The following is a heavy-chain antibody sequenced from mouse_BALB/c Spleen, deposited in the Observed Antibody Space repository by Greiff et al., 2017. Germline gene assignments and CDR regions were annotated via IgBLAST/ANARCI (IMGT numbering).Heavy chain of an antibody. V-gene: IGHV3-2*02. CDR1: GYSITSDYA. Sequence: EVKLVESGPGLVKPSQSLSLTCTVTGYSITSDYAWNWIRQFPGNKLEWMGYISYSGSTSYNPSLKSRISITRDTSKNQFFLQLNSVTTEDTATYYCARSERYFDVWGAGTTVTVSS. J-gene: IGHJ1*01. CDR2: ISYSGST. CDR3: ARSERYFDV.